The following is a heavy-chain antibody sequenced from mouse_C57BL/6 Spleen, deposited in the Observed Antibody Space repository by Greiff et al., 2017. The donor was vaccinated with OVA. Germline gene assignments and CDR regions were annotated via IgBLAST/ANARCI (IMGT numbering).Heavy chain of an antibody. V-gene: IGHV1-22*01. D-gene: IGHD4-1*01. CDR2: INPNNGGT. Sequence: EVKLLESGPELVKPGASVKMSCKASGYTFTDYNMHWVKQSHGKSLEWIGYINPNNGGTSYNQKFKGKATLTVNKSSSTAYMELRSLTSEDSAVYYCARSGGASTGTRYFDVWGTGTTVTVSS. J-gene: IGHJ1*03. CDR3: ARSGGASTGTRYFDV. CDR1: GYTFTDYN.